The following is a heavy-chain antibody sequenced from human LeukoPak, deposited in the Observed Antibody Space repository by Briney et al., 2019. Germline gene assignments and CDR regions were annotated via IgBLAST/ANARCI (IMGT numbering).Heavy chain of an antibody. Sequence: GGSLRLSCAASGFPFSTYWMNWIRQAPGKGLEWVANINQDGRTINYGGPVKGRFTISRDNARNSLYLQMTSLRAEDTALYYCATDRGYSTLDYWGQGTLVTVSS. CDR2: INQDGRTI. CDR3: ATDRGYSTLDY. V-gene: IGHV3-7*01. J-gene: IGHJ4*02. CDR1: GFPFSTYW. D-gene: IGHD6-13*01.